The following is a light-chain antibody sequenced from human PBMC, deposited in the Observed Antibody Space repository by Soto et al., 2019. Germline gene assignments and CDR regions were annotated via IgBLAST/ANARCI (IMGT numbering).Light chain of an antibody. CDR1: SSDVGTRNF. CDR2: QVT. J-gene: IGLJ3*02. CDR3: CSYAGRSPVV. V-gene: IGLV2-23*02. Sequence: QSALTQPASVSGSPGQSITISCTGTSSDVGTRNFVSWYQQHPGKAPKLMIYQVTNRPSGVSNRFSGSKSGNTASLTISGLLPEDEADYYCCSYAGRSPVVFGGGTKLTVL.